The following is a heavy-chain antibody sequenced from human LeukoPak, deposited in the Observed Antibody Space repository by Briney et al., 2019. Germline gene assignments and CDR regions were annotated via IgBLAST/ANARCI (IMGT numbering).Heavy chain of an antibody. J-gene: IGHJ4*02. CDR3: ARHKELYSSGSFDH. Sequence: PSETLSLTCTVSGDSITSYFWNWIRQPPGKGLEWIGHISYSGNSNYNPSLKSRVTMSVDTSKNQFSLKLSSVTAADTAVYYCARHKELYSSGSFDHWGQGTLVTVSS. D-gene: IGHD6-19*01. CDR2: ISYSGNS. V-gene: IGHV4-59*08. CDR1: GDSITSYF.